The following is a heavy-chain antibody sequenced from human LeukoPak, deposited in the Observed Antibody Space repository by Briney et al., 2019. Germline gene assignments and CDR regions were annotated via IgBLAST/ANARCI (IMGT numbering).Heavy chain of an antibody. CDR2: ISSNGGST. Sequence: PGGSLRLSCAGSGFTFSSYAMHWVRRAPGKGLEYVSAISSNGGSTYYANSVKGRFTISRDNSKNTLYLQMGSLRAEDMAVYYCARDGEAAMVPSYYYYYMDVWGKGTTVTVSS. D-gene: IGHD5-18*01. CDR3: ARDGEAAMVPSYYYYYMDV. J-gene: IGHJ6*03. V-gene: IGHV3-64*01. CDR1: GFTFSSYA.